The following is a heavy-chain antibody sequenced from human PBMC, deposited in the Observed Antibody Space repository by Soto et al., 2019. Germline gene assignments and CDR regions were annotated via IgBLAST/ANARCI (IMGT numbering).Heavy chain of an antibody. J-gene: IGHJ3*01. CDR3: ARPYGGKIGDAPDL. D-gene: IGHD2-15*01. V-gene: IGHV3-23*01. CDR1: GFTFRIYA. CDR2: ISDSADSA. Sequence: EVQLLESGGGLVQPGGCLRLYCAASGFTFRIYAMNWVRQVPGKGLEWVSTISDSADSAYYADSVKGRFTISRDNSKNTLYLQMNSLRAEDTAVYYCARPYGGKIGDAPDLWGQGTTVTVSS.